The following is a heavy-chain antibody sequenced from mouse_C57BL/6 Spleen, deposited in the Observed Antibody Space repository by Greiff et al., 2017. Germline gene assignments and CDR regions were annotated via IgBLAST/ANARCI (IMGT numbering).Heavy chain of an antibody. D-gene: IGHD4-1*01. J-gene: IGHJ2*01. V-gene: IGHV1-82*01. CDR3: ARWDWDY. CDR2: IYPGDGDT. Sequence: QVQLQQSGPELVKPGASVKISCKASGYAFSSSWMNWVKQRPGKGLEWIGRIYPGDGDTNYNGKFKGKATLTADKSSSTAYMQLSSLTSEDSAVYFCARWDWDYWGQGTTLTVSS. CDR1: GYAFSSSW.